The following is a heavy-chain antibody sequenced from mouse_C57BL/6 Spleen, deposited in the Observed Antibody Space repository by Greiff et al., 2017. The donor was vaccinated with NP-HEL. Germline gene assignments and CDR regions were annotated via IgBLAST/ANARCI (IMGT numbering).Heavy chain of an antibody. CDR2: IYPGSGNT. D-gene: IGHD2-2*01. CDR1: GYTFTDYY. CDR3: ASAMVTYYYAMDY. J-gene: IGHJ4*01. V-gene: IGHV1-76*01. Sequence: QVQLQQSGAELVRPGASVTLSCKASGYTFTDYYINWVKQRPGQGLEWIARIYPGSGNTYYNEKFKGKATLTAEKSSSTAYMQLSSRTSEDSAVDFCASAMVTYYYAMDYWGQGTSVTVSS.